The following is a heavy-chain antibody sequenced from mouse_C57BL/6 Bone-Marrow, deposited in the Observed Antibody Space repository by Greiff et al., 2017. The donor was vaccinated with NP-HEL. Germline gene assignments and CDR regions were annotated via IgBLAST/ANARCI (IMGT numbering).Heavy chain of an antibody. J-gene: IGHJ1*03. CDR1: GYTFTSYW. D-gene: IGHD1-1*01. V-gene: IGHV1-69*01. CDR2: IDPADSYT. CDR3: VRAGDNGSSYGYFDV. Sequence: VQLQQPGPELVMPGASVKLSCKASGYTFTSYWMHWVKQRPGQGLEWIGEIDPADSYTNYNEKFKGKSTLTADKSSSTAYMQLSSLTSEDSAVYYGVRAGDNGSSYGYFDVWGTGTTVTVSS.